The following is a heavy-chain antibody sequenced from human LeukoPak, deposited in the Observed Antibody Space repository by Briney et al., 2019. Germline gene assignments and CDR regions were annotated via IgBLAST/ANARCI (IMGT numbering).Heavy chain of an antibody. CDR3: ASEGYSSSSPRNWFDP. J-gene: IGHJ5*02. V-gene: IGHV1-2*02. CDR1: GYTFTGYY. D-gene: IGHD6-6*01. Sequence: ASVKVSCKASGYTFTGYYMHWVRQAPGQGLEWMGWINPNSGGTNYAQKFQGRVTMTRDTSISTAYMELSRLRSDDTAVYYCASEGYSSSSPRNWFDPWGQGTLVTVSS. CDR2: INPNSGGT.